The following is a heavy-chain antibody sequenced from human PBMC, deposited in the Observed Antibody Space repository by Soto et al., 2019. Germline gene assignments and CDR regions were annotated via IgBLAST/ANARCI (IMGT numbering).Heavy chain of an antibody. CDR2: INQDGSEK. CDR1: GFIFSNFW. V-gene: IGHV3-7*01. J-gene: IGHJ4*02. CDR3: DVLSIAAVVDF. D-gene: IGHD6-25*01. Sequence: EEQLVESGGGLVQPGGSLRLSCAASGFIFSNFWINWVRQAPGKGLEWVASINQDGSEKYYVDSVKGRFTISRDNAKNSLYLQMNSLRAEDTAVYYCDVLSIAAVVDFWGQGTLGTVSS.